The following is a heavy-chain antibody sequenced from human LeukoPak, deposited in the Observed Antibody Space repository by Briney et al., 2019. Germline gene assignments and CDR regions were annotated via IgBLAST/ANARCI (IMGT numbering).Heavy chain of an antibody. V-gene: IGHV3-23*01. CDR2: ISGSGGST. Sequence: SGGSLRLSCAASGFTLSSYAMSWVRQAPGKGLEWVSAISGSGGSTYYADSVKGRLTISRDNSKNTLYLQMNSLRAEDTAVYYCAKVVYCGGDCYSAAFDIWGQGTMVTVSS. J-gene: IGHJ3*02. CDR3: AKVVYCGGDCYSAAFDI. D-gene: IGHD2-21*01. CDR1: GFTLSSYA.